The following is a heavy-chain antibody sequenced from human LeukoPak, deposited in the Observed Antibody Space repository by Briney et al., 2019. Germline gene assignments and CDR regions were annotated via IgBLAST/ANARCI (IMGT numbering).Heavy chain of an antibody. CDR2: IDSGGNT. D-gene: IGHD2-15*01. CDR1: GFTFSSYV. CDR3: AKDSGGNSLVY. V-gene: IGHV3-23*01. Sequence: GGSLRLSCAASGFTFSSYVMSWVRQAPGKRLEWVSAIDSGGNTYYTDSVKGRFTISRDNSKNTVHLQMNSLRAEDTAVYYCAKDSGGNSLVYWGQGTLVTVSS. J-gene: IGHJ4*02.